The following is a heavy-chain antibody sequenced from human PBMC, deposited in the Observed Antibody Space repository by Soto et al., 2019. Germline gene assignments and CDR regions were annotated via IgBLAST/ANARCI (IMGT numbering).Heavy chain of an antibody. D-gene: IGHD6-6*01. CDR3: ARGAGVWYTSSSADY. V-gene: IGHV1-18*04. CDR1: GYTFTSYG. CDR2: ISAYNGNT. J-gene: IGHJ4*02. Sequence: ASVKVSCKASGYTFTSYGISWVRQAPGQGLEWMGWISAYNGNTNYAQKLQGRVTMTTDTSTSTAYMELRSLRSDDTAVYYCARGAGVWYTSSSADYWGQGPLVTVSS.